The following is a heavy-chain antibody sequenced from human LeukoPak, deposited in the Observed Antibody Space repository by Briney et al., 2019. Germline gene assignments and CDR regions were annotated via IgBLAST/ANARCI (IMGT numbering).Heavy chain of an antibody. Sequence: GGSLRLSCAASGFTFSSYSMNWVRQAPGKGLEWVSSISSSSRYIYYADSVKGRFTISRDNAKNSLYLQMNSLRAEDTAVYYCARGNYYGMDVWGQGTTVTVSS. CDR2: ISSSSRYI. CDR1: GFTFSSYS. CDR3: ARGNYYGMDV. V-gene: IGHV3-21*01. J-gene: IGHJ6*02.